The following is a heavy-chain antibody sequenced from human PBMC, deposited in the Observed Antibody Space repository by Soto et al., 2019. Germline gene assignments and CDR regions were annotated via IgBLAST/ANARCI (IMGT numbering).Heavy chain of an antibody. CDR3: ARAPLYSSGGGGWYFDL. CDR2: IKQDGSEK. D-gene: IGHD6-19*01. V-gene: IGHV3-7*03. CDR1: GFTFSSYW. Sequence: EVQLVESGGGLVQPGGSLRLSCAASGFTFSSYWMSWVRQAPGKGLEWVANIKQDGSEKYYVDSVKGRFTISRDNAKSSLYLQMNSLRAEDTAVYYCARAPLYSSGGGGWYFDLWGRGTLVTVSS. J-gene: IGHJ2*01.